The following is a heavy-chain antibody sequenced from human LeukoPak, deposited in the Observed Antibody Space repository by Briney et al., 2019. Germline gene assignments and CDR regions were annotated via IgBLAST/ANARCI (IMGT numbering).Heavy chain of an antibody. V-gene: IGHV3-74*01. Sequence: PGGSLRLSCAASGFTFSSYWMHWVRQAPGKGLVWVSRINSDGTFTAYADSVKGRFTISRDNAKNTVYLQMNSLRAEDTAVYYCVSDVVAATNYWGQGTLVTVSA. J-gene: IGHJ4*02. CDR1: GFTFSSYW. CDR2: INSDGTFT. CDR3: VSDVVAATNY. D-gene: IGHD5-12*01.